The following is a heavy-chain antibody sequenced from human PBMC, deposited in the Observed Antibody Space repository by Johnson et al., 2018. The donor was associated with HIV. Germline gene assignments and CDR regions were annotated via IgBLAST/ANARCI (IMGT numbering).Heavy chain of an antibody. V-gene: IGHV3-20*04. J-gene: IGHJ3*02. CDR3: ARDQVGILWDAFDI. D-gene: IGHD3-10*01. CDR1: RIFFDDSG. Sequence: VPLVESGGGVARPGGSLRLSCAASRIFFDDSGMRGVRQRPGKGLEWVSGLNCSGGRTGYADSVKGRFTISRDNAKNSLYLQMNSLRAEDTAFYYCARDQVGILWDAFDIWGQGTMVTVSS. CDR2: LNCSGGRT.